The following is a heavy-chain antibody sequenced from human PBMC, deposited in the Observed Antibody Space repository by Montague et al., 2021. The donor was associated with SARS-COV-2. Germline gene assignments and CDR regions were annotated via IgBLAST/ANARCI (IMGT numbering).Heavy chain of an antibody. CDR3: ARLEWTRGIIIRGVFHI. CDR1: GGSITNNIDY. D-gene: IGHD3-10*01. Sequence: SETLSLTRTVSGGSITNNIDYWAWIRQPPGKGLGWIGSIYYTGNTYYXPSLKSRVTISVVTSKNHFILKLSSVTAAETAAYYCARLEWTRGIIIRGVFHIWGQGTKVTVSS. J-gene: IGHJ3*02. CDR2: IYYTGNT. V-gene: IGHV4-39*02.